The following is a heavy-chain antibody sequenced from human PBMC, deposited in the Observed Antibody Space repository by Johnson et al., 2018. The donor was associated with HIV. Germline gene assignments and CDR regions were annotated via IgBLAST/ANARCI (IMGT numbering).Heavy chain of an antibody. D-gene: IGHD6-6*01. CDR3: ARGSSSSRFSPLGAFDI. CDR2: IYSGGST. Sequence: VQLVESGGGLVQPGGSLRLSCEASGFTVSSNYMGWVRQAPGKGLEWVSVIYSGGSTYYADSVKGRFTISRDNSKNTLYLQMNSLRAEDTAVYYCARGSSSSRFSPLGAFDIWGQGTMVTVSS. J-gene: IGHJ3*02. V-gene: IGHV3-66*02. CDR1: GFTVSSNY.